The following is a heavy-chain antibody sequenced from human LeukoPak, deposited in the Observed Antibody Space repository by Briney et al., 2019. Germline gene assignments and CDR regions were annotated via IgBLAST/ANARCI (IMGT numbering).Heavy chain of an antibody. CDR3: AREGSKTGYSSSWEKNNWFDP. D-gene: IGHD6-13*01. V-gene: IGHV3-33*01. CDR2: IWYDGGNK. J-gene: IGHJ5*02. Sequence: PGGSLRLSCAASGFTFSSYGMHWVRQAPGKGLEWVAVIWYDGGNKYYADSVKGRFTISRDNSKNTLYLQMNSLRAEDTAVYYCAREGSKTGYSSSWEKNNWFDPWGQGTLVTVSS. CDR1: GFTFSSYG.